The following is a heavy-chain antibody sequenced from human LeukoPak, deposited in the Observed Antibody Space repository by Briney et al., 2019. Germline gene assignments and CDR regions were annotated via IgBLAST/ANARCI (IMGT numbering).Heavy chain of an antibody. CDR2: IFYTGTT. CDR3: ARHDVVPAIRRGFDF. J-gene: IGHJ4*02. CDR1: GGSVSGYY. D-gene: IGHD2-21*02. V-gene: IGHV4-59*08. Sequence: PSETLSLTCTVSGGSVSGYYWSWIRQSPGKGLEWIGYIFYTGTTPYSPPLRGRVTMSVDTSENQFSLKLSSVTAADTAMYYCARHDVVPAIRRGFDFWGQGTLVTVSS.